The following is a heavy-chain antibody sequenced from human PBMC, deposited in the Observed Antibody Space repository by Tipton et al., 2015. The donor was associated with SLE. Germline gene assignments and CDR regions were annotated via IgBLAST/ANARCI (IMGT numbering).Heavy chain of an antibody. Sequence: GLVKPSETLSLTCSVSGGSISSNYWIWIRQPPGKGLEWIGYISDGGGTNHSPSLKSRVTISVDPAKNQFSLKLASVTAADTAVYYCARGMLTWRGAIIGVDVWGQGTSVNVSS. V-gene: IGHV4-59*08. CDR2: ISDGGGT. D-gene: IGHD2-8*01. J-gene: IGHJ6*02. CDR1: GGSISSNY. CDR3: ARGMLTWRGAIIGVDV.